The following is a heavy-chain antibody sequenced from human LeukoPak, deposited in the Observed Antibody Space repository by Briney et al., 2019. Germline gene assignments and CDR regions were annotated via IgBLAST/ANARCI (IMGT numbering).Heavy chain of an antibody. CDR3: ARDQDIELYNAFDM. D-gene: IGHD3-10*01. J-gene: IGHJ3*02. CDR2: IYHSGST. Sequence: SGTLSLTCAVSGGSISSSNWWSWVRQPPGKGLEWTGEIYHSGSTNYNPSLKSRVTISVDKSKNKFSLKLSSVTAADTAVYYCARDQDIELYNAFDMWGEGTMVTVSS. V-gene: IGHV4-4*02. CDR1: GGSISSSNW.